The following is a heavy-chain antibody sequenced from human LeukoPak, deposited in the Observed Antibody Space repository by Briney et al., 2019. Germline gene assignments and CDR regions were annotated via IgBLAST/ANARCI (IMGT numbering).Heavy chain of an antibody. CDR3: ARGVTMIVVVIHDWYFDL. J-gene: IGHJ2*01. CDR2: IYYTRST. Sequence: SETLSLTCTVSGGSISSSRYYWGWIRQPPGKGLEWIGSIYYTRSTYYNPSLKSRVTISVDTSKNQFSLKLTSVTAADTAVYYCARGVTMIVVVIHDWYFDLWGRGTLVTVSS. CDR1: GGSISSSRYY. V-gene: IGHV4-39*01. D-gene: IGHD3-22*01.